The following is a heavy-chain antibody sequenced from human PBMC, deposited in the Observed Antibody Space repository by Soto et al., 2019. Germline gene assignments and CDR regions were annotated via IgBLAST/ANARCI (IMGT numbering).Heavy chain of an antibody. J-gene: IGHJ6*02. CDR1: GFTFSSYA. D-gene: IGHD2-2*01. CDR2: ISGSGGST. Sequence: GGSLRLSCAASGFTFSSYAMSWVRQAPGKGLEWVSAISGSGGSTCYADSVKGRFTISRDNSKNTLYLQMNSLRAEDTAVYYCAKSDRHQGVYYYGMDVWVQGTTVTVSS. V-gene: IGHV3-23*01. CDR3: AKSDRHQGVYYYGMDV.